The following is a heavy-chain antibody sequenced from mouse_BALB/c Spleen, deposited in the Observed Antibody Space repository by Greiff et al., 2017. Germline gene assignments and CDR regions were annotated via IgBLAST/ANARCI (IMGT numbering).Heavy chain of an antibody. CDR3: ARGGVPLDY. CDR1: GYSITSGYY. Sequence: ESGPGLVKPSQSLSLTCSVTGYSITSGYYWNWIRQFPGNKLEWMGYISYDGSNNYNPSLKNRISITRDTSKNQFFLKLNSVTTEDTATYYCARGGVPLDYWGQGTTLTVSS. V-gene: IGHV3-6*02. J-gene: IGHJ2*01. CDR2: ISYDGSN.